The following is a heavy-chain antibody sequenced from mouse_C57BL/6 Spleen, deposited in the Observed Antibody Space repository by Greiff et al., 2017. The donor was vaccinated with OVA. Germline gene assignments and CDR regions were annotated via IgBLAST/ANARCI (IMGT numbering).Heavy chain of an antibody. CDR2: ISYDGSN. CDR3: AGDGYYAMDY. V-gene: IGHV3-6*01. J-gene: IGHJ4*01. Sequence: EVKLMESGPGLVKPSQSLSLTCSVTGYSITSGYYWNWIRQFPGNKLEWMGYISYDGSNNYNPSLKNRISITRDTSKKQFFLKLNSVTTEDTATYYCAGDGYYAMDYWGQGTSVTVSS. D-gene: IGHD2-3*01. CDR1: GYSITSGYY.